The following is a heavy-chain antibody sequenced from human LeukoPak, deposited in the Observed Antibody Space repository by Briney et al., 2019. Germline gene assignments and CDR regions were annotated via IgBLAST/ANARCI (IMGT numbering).Heavy chain of an antibody. CDR2: IFYTGTT. CDR1: GVSISGNY. CDR3: ARRRVEKARNWFDP. J-gene: IGHJ5*02. V-gene: IGHV4-59*12. Sequence: KPSETLSLTCIVSGVSISGNYWSWIRQPPGKGLEWIGYIFYTGTTNYNPSFQSRVTISVDTSKNQFSLKLSSVTAADTAVYYCARRRVEKARNWFDPWGQGTLVTVSS. D-gene: IGHD5-24*01.